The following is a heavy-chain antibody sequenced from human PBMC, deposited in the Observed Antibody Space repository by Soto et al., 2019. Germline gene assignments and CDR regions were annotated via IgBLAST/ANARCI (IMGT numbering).Heavy chain of an antibody. J-gene: IGHJ4*02. CDR2: ISGDNGNT. D-gene: IGHD2-15*01. CDR1: AYTFTNYA. Sequence: QVQLVQSGAEVKKPGASVRVSCQTSAYTFTNYAVSWVRQAPGQGLEGMGWISGDNGNTIYAQKFQGRVTMTTDTSTRKAYMELRSLTSDDTAVYYCATGLLGYCSGGSCYSDSWGQGTLVTVSS. V-gene: IGHV1-18*01. CDR3: ATGLLGYCSGGSCYSDS.